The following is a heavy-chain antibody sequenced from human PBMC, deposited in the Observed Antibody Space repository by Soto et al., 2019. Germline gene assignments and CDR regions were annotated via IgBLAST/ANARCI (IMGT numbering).Heavy chain of an antibody. V-gene: IGHV3-48*03. CDR2: ISSGGTTI. CDR3: ARGETGTTEVGFWFDP. CDR1: GFTFSSYE. J-gene: IGHJ5*02. D-gene: IGHD1-7*01. Sequence: GGSLRLSCAASGFTFSSYEMNWVRQAPGKGLEWVSYISSGGTTIYYADSVKGRFTISRDSAKNSLFLQMNSLRAEDTAVYYRARGETGTTEVGFWFDPWGQGTLVTVSS.